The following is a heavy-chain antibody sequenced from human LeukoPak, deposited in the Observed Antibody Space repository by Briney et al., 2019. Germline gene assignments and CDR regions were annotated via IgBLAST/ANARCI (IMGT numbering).Heavy chain of an antibody. J-gene: IGHJ6*03. CDR3: ARDRQHYDFCSGDYYYMDV. D-gene: IGHD3-3*01. Sequence: SETLSLTCTVSGGSISSYYWSWIRQPAGKGLEWIGRIYTSGSTNYNPSLKSRVTMTVDTSKNQSSLKLSSVTGADAAVYYCARDRQHYDFCSGDYYYMDVWGKGTTVTVSS. CDR1: GGSISSYY. V-gene: IGHV4-4*07. CDR2: IYTSGST.